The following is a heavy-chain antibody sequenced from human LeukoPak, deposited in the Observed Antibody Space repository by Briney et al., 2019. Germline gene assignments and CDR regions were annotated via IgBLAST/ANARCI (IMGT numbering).Heavy chain of an antibody. Sequence: GGSLRLSCAASGFTFNNYAMNWVRQAPGKGLEWVSYISSSGSTIYYADSVKGRFTISRDNAKNSLYLQMNSLRAEDTAVYYCARAPKFRLVGVPKGPFDPWGQGTLVTVSS. CDR1: GFTFNNYA. J-gene: IGHJ5*02. CDR2: ISSSGSTI. D-gene: IGHD1-26*01. V-gene: IGHV3-48*04. CDR3: ARAPKFRLVGVPKGPFDP.